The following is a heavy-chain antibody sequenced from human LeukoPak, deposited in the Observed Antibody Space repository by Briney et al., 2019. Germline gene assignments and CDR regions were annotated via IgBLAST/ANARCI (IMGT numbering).Heavy chain of an antibody. J-gene: IGHJ6*03. V-gene: IGHV1-2*02. D-gene: IGHD4-11*01. CDR3: ARGDYTPLYYYYYYMDV. Sequence: GASVKVSCKASGYTFTGYYMHWVRQAPGQGLEWMGWINPNSGGTNYAQKFQGRVTMTRDTSISTAYMELSRLGSDDTAVYYCARGDYTPLYYYYYYMDVWGKGTTVTVSS. CDR1: GYTFTGYY. CDR2: INPNSGGT.